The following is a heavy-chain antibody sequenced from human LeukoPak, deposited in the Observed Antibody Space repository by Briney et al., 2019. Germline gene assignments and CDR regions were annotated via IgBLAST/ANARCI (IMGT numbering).Heavy chain of an antibody. J-gene: IGHJ4*02. D-gene: IGHD2-15*01. CDR2: ISSSGSTI. Sequence: PGGSLRLSCAASGFTFSDYYMSWIRQAPGKGLEWVSYISSSGSTIYYADSVKGRFTISRDNAKNSLYLQMNSLRAEDTAVYYCAGDYCSGGSCYSPDGYFDYWGQGTLVTVSS. CDR3: AGDYCSGGSCYSPDGYFDY. V-gene: IGHV3-11*01. CDR1: GFTFSDYY.